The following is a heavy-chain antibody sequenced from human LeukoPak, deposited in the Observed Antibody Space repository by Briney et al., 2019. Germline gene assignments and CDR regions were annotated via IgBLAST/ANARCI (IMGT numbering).Heavy chain of an antibody. J-gene: IGHJ6*03. CDR3: AKSGSPAAIRYYYYYMDV. CDR2: IIPIFGTA. D-gene: IGHD2-2*01. V-gene: IGHV1-69*05. CDR1: GGTFSSYA. Sequence: AASVKVSCKASGGTFSSYAISWVRQAPGQGLEWMGGIIPIFGTANYAQKFQGRVTITTDESTSTAYMELSSLRSEDTAVYYCAKSGSPAAIRYYYYYMDVWGKGTTVTVSS.